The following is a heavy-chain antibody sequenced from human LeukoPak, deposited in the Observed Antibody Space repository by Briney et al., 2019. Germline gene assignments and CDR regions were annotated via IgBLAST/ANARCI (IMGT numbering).Heavy chain of an antibody. CDR1: GYTFTSYA. CDR3: ARTYYYDSSGPSAEYFQH. J-gene: IGHJ1*01. V-gene: IGHV1-3*04. CDR2: INTGNGNT. Sequence: GASVKVSCKASGYTFTSYAMHWVRQAPGQRLEWMGWINTGNGNTKYSQKFQGRVTMTTDTSTSTAYMELRSLRSDDTAVYYCARTYYYDSSGPSAEYFQHWGQGTLVTVSS. D-gene: IGHD3-22*01.